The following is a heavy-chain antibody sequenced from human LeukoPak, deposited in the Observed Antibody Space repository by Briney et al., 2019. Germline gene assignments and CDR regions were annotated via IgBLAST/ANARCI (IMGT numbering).Heavy chain of an antibody. CDR2: ISGSGDDT. V-gene: IGHV3-23*01. CDR3: AKGAASSSAPLSGSHLFDY. Sequence: GGSLRLFCAASGLTFSSYAMRWVRQAPGKGLEWVSVISGSGDDTFFADSVKGRFTISRDNSKNTLDLQMNSLRAEDTAVYYCAKGAASSSAPLSGSHLFDYWGQGTLVTVSS. J-gene: IGHJ4*02. D-gene: IGHD1-26*01. CDR1: GLTFSSYA.